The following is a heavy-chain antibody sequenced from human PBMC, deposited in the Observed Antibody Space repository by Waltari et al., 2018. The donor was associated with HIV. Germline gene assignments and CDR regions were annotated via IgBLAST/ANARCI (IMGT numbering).Heavy chain of an antibody. V-gene: IGHV3-21*01. D-gene: IGHD4-17*01. Sequence: EVQLVESGGGLAKPGGSRRLSCAASGFSFSSYAMNRVRQAPGKGLEWIAYISRSSAYIDYADSIKGRFAISIDNAKNAVFLHMDNLRDVDTAVYYCTATVTTRGTFDYWGQGTAVPVS. CDR2: ISRSSAYI. CDR3: TATVTTRGTFDY. CDR1: GFSFSSYA. J-gene: IGHJ4*02.